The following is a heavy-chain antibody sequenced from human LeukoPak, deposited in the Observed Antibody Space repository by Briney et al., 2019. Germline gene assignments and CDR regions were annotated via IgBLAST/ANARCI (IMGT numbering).Heavy chain of an antibody. Sequence: PSETLSLTCSVFGDSFNEYYWNWVRQPPGKGLQWIGYIYHNGNSNYNPSLKGRLTISVDTAKNQFSLKLTSVTAADTAVYYCARDGGLQSHFDYWGQGTLVTVSS. CDR3: ARDGGLQSHFDY. V-gene: IGHV4-59*01. D-gene: IGHD5-24*01. CDR2: IYHNGNS. J-gene: IGHJ4*02. CDR1: GDSFNEYY.